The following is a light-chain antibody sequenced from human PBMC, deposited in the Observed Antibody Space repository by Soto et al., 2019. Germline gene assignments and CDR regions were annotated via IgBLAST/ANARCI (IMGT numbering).Light chain of an antibody. CDR2: GGH. V-gene: IGLV2-23*01. Sequence: QSALAQPASVSGSPGQSITISCTGTSSFVGSFSLVSWYQQHPGKAPKVMISGGHRRPSGVPDRFSGSTSVNSASLTISGLQADDEADYYCCLYIGATTYVFGTGTKVTVL. CDR1: SSFVGSFSL. CDR3: CLYIGATTYV. J-gene: IGLJ1*01.